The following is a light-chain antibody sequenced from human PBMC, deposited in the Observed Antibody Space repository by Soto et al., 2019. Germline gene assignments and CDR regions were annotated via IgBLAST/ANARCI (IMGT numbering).Light chain of an antibody. Sequence: DIQMTQSPSSLSASVGDRVTITCRASQDISTDLNWYQQKPGKIPKLLIYAASNFQGGVPSRFSGSGSGTDFTLTINSLQSEDFAVYYCQQTQISVTFGPGTKVHV. V-gene: IGKV1-39*01. CDR1: QDISTD. CDR2: AAS. CDR3: QQTQISVT. J-gene: IGKJ3*01.